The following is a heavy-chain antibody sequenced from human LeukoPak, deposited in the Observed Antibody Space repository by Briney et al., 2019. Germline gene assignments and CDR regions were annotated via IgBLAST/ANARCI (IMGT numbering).Heavy chain of an antibody. V-gene: IGHV4-4*07. Sequence: SETLSLTCTVSGGSISSYYRSWIRQPAGKGLEWIGRIYSPGTNYNYNPSLKSRVTISIDTSKNQFSLKLTSVTAADTAVYYCARGIGTSYDSSRDAFDIWGQGTMVTVSS. CDR2: IYSPGTNY. J-gene: IGHJ3*02. D-gene: IGHD3-22*01. CDR3: ARGIGTSYDSSRDAFDI. CDR1: GGSISSYY.